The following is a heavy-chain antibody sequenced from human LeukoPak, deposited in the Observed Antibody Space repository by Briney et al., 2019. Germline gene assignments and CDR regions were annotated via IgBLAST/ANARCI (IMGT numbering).Heavy chain of an antibody. CDR1: GFTFSNYA. CDR3: AKDTTGTEPYYGMDV. J-gene: IGHJ6*02. V-gene: IGHV3-23*01. Sequence: GGSLRLSCAASGFTFSNYAMSWVRQAPGKGLEWVSAISGSGGSTYYADSVKGRFTISRDNSKNTLYLQMNSLRAEDTAVYYRAKDTTGTEPYYGMDVWGQGTTVTVSS. D-gene: IGHD1-1*01. CDR2: ISGSGGST.